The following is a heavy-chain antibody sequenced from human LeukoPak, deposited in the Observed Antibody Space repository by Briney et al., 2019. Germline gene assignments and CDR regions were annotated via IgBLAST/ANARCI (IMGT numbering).Heavy chain of an antibody. CDR2: IYYSGST. CDR1: GGSISSYY. CDR3: ARHVSGYFDL. J-gene: IGHJ2*01. D-gene: IGHD5/OR15-5a*01. Sequence: SETLSLTCTVSGGSISSYYWSWIRPPPGKGLEWIGYIYYSGSTNYNPSLKSRVTISVDTSKNQFSLKLSSVTAADTAVYYCARHVSGYFDLWGRGTLVTVSS. V-gene: IGHV4-59*08.